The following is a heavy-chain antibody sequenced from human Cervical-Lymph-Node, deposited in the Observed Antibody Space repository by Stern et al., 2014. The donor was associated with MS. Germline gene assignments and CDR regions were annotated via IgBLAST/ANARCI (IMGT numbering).Heavy chain of an antibody. D-gene: IGHD6-19*01. J-gene: IGHJ4*02. CDR3: ARLSSGWYAY. Sequence: QVQLQESGPGLVKPSETLSLTCTVSGDSMSSYYWSWIRQPPGKGLEWIGSIYYTGSTDYNPSLKSRVTISVYTSKNQFSLRLTSVTAADTAVYYCARLSSGWYAYWGQGTLVTVSS. CDR2: IYYTGST. V-gene: IGHV4-59*01. CDR1: GDSMSSYY.